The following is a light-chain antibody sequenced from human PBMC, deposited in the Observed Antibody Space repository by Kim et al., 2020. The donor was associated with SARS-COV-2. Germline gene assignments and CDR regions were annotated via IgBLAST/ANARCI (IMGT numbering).Light chain of an antibody. V-gene: IGLV4-69*01. CDR3: QTWGTGIWV. J-gene: IGLJ3*02. Sequence: QLVLTQSPSASASLGASVKLTCTLSSGHSNNAIAWHQQQPEKGPRYLMKVNSDGSHSNGDGIPDRFSGSSSGAERYLTISSLQSEDEADYYCQTWGTGIWVFGGGTKLTVL. CDR1: SGHSNNA. CDR2: VNSDGSH.